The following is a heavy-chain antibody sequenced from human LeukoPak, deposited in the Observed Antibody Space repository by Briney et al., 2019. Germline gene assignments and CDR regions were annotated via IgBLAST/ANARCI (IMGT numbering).Heavy chain of an antibody. CDR3: ARDSYGSGSYYIPYFDY. V-gene: IGHV1-3*01. D-gene: IGHD3-10*01. J-gene: IGHJ4*02. Sequence: ASVTVSCKASGYTFTSYAMHWVRQAPGQRLEWMGWINAGNGNTKYSQKFQGRVTITRDTSASTAYMELSSLRSEDTAVYYCARDSYGSGSYYIPYFDYWGQGTLVTVSS. CDR1: GYTFTSYA. CDR2: INAGNGNT.